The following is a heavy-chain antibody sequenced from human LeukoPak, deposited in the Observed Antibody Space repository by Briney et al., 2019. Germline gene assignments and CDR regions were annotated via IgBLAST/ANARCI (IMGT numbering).Heavy chain of an antibody. CDR1: RGSSSGYY. Sequence: PETLSLTCAVYRGSSSGYYWSGIRQPPGKGLEWIGEINHSVSTNYNPSIKCRVTFSVDATKNQFSLKLSSVTAADAALYYCARDASLDWLQQFYYCFMDVWGKGTTVTVSS. D-gene: IGHD3/OR15-3a*01. CDR2: INHSVST. CDR3: ARDASLDWLQQFYYCFMDV. V-gene: IGHV4-34*01. J-gene: IGHJ6*03.